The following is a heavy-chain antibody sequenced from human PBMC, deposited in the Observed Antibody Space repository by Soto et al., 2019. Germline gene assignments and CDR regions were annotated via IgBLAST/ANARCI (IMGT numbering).Heavy chain of an antibody. J-gene: IGHJ5*02. CDR3: VKGRGFYISNWFDL. CDR1: GFTFSSYA. D-gene: IGHD3-10*01. Sequence: GGSRRLSCSASGFTFSSYAMHWVRQAPGKGLEYVSAISSNGGSTYYADSVKDRFTISRDNSKNTLYLQMSSLRAEDTAVYYCVKGRGFYISNWFDLWGQGTLVTVSS. CDR2: ISSNGGST. V-gene: IGHV3-64D*09.